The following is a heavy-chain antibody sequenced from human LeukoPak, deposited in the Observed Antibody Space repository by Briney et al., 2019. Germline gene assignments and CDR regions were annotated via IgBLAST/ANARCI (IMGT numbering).Heavy chain of an antibody. CDR1: GFTFSSYA. V-gene: IGHV3-23*01. J-gene: IGHJ4*02. CDR3: AKDRRSTVVTLGGDFDY. CDR2: ISGSGGST. Sequence: HPGGSLRLSCAASGFTFSSYAMSWVRQAPGKGLEWVSAISGSGGSTYYADPVKGRFTISRDNSKNTLYLQMNSLRAEDTAVYYCAKDRRSTVVTLGGDFDYWGQGTLVTVSS. D-gene: IGHD4-23*01.